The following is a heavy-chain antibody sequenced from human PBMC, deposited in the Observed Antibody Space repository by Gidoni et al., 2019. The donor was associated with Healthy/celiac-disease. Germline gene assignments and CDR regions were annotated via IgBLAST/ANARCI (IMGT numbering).Heavy chain of an antibody. CDR1: GYSISSGYY. CDR3: ASPFLGSWAFDI. D-gene: IGHD3-16*01. J-gene: IGHJ3*02. V-gene: IGHV4-38-2*02. CDR2: IYHSGST. Sequence: QVQLQESGPGLVKPSETLSPTCTVSGYSISSGYYWGWIRQPPGKGLEWIGSIYHSGSTYYNPSLKSRVTISVDTSKNQFSLKLSSVTAADTAVYYCASPFLGSWAFDIWGQGTMVTVSS.